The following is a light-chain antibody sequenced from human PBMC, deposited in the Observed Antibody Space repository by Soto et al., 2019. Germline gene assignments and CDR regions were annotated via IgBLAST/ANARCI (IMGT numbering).Light chain of an antibody. V-gene: IGLV1-47*02. CDR3: AARDGSLSGRFV. J-gene: IGLJ1*01. Sequence: QSVLTQPPSVSGTPGQRVTMSCSGSSSNIGSNSVYWYQQLPGTAPKLLIYNNNQRPAGVPDRFPGSKSGTSGSLAISGLRSEDEADYFCAARDGSLSGRFVFGTGTKVTVL. CDR2: NNN. CDR1: SSNIGSNS.